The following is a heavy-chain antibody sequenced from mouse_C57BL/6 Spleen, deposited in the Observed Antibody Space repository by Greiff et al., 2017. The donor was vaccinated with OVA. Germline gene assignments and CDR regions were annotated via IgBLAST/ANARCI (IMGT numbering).Heavy chain of an antibody. CDR2: INPSTGGT. Sequence: EVQLQQSGPELVKPGASVKISCKASGYSFTGYYMNWVKQSPEKSLEWIGEINPSTGGTTYNQKFKAKATLTVDKSSSTAYMQLKSLTSEDAAVYYCASSGVTTWDFGDWGKGTTLTVSS. J-gene: IGHJ2*01. D-gene: IGHD1-1*01. CDR3: ASSGVTTWDFGD. V-gene: IGHV1-42*01. CDR1: GYSFTGYY.